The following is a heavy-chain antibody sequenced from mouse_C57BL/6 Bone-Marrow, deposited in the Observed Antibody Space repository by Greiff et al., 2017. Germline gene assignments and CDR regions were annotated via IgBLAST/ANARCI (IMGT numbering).Heavy chain of an antibody. Sequence: VQLQQSGPVLVKPGASVKMSCKASGYTFTDYYMNWVKQSHGKSLEWIGVINPYNGGTSYNQKFKGKATLTVDKSSSTAYMELNSLTSEDSAVYYCARWGYEAWFAYWGQGTRVTVSA. CDR2: INPYNGGT. CDR1: GYTFTDYY. V-gene: IGHV1-19*01. J-gene: IGHJ3*01. D-gene: IGHD2-3*01. CDR3: ARWGYEAWFAY.